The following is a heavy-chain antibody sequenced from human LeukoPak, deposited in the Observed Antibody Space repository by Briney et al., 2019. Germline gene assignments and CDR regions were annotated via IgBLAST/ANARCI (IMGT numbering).Heavy chain of an antibody. CDR1: GFAFSSYG. D-gene: IGHD6-13*01. CDR2: ISYDGTNK. V-gene: IGHV3-30*03. CDR3: ARDRLRRPEFYSSPLD. J-gene: IGHJ4*02. Sequence: QPGRSLRLSCAASGFAFSSYGMHWVRQAPGKGLEWVAVISYDGTNKYYADSVKGRFTISRDNSKNTLYLQMNSLRAEDTAVYYCARDRLRRPEFYSSPLDWGQGTLVTVSS.